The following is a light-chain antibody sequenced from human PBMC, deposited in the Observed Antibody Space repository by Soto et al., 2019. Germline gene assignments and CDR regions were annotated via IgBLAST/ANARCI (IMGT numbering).Light chain of an antibody. CDR1: QDINNF. CDR2: DAS. CDR3: QHYDTLPYT. J-gene: IGKJ2*01. Sequence: DIQMTQSPSSLSASVGDRVTITCQASQDINNFLNWYQQKPGKAPNLLIYDASSLETGVPSRFSGSGSGTDFTFTISSLQPEDIGTYFCQHYDTLPYTFGQGTKLEIK. V-gene: IGKV1-33*01.